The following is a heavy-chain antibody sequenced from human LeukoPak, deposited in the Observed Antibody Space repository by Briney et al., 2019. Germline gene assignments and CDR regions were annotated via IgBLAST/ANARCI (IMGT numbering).Heavy chain of an antibody. CDR3: ARSQIVATMNYFDY. V-gene: IGHV3-30-3*01. J-gene: IGHJ4*02. D-gene: IGHD5-12*01. CDR1: GLTFSSYA. Sequence: PGGSLRLSCAASGLTFSSYAMHWVRQAPGKGLEWVAVISYDGSNKYYADSVKGRFTISRDNSKNTLYLQMNSLRAEDTAVYYCARSQIVATMNYFDYWGQGTLVTVSS. CDR2: ISYDGSNK.